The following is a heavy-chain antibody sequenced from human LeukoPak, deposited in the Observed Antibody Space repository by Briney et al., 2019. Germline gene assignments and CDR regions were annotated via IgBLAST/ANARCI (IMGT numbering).Heavy chain of an antibody. CDR3: AKGPLDHSSGWYPPGWFDP. CDR2: ISGSGGST. V-gene: IGHV3-23*01. CDR1: GFTFSSYA. J-gene: IGHJ5*02. Sequence: PGGSLRLSCAASGFTFSSYAMSWVRQAPGKGLEWVSAISGSGGSTYYADSVKGRFTISRDNSQNTLYLQMDSLRAEDTAVYYCAKGPLDHSSGWYPPGWFDPWGQGTLVTVSS. D-gene: IGHD6-19*01.